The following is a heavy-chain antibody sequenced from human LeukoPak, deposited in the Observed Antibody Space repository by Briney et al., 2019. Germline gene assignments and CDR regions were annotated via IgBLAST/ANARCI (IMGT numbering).Heavy chain of an antibody. D-gene: IGHD6-6*01. CDR1: GFTFSSYS. CDR2: ISSSSSTI. J-gene: IGHJ6*03. CDR3: ARGPQLAPPGVYYYYYYMDV. Sequence: PGGSLRLSCAASGFTFSSYSMNWVRQAPGKGLEWVSYISSSSSTIYYADSVKGRFTISRDNAKNSLYLQMNSLGAEDTAVYYCARGPQLAPPGVYYYYYYMDVWGKGTTVTVSS. V-gene: IGHV3-48*01.